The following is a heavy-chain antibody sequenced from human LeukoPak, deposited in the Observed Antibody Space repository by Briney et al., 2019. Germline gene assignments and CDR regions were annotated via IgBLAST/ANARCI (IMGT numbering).Heavy chain of an antibody. V-gene: IGHV4-59*01. D-gene: IGHD3-3*01. CDR1: GGSISSYY. CDR2: IYYSGSV. Sequence: RPSETLSLTCSVCGGSISSYYWSWIRQPPGKGLEWIGYIYYSGSVNYNPSLKGRVTMSADASNNQSSLNLTSVTAADTAVYFCARSGYYDFWSGYYFYWGQGTLVTVSS. CDR3: ARSGYYDFWSGYYFY. J-gene: IGHJ4*02.